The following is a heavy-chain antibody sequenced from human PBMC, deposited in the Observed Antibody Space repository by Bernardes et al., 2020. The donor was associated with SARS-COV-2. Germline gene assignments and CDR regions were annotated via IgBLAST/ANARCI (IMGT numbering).Heavy chain of an antibody. D-gene: IGHD3-22*01. Sequence: TLVQPPQTLTLTFTFSGFSLSTAVVGVAWIRQPPGQALEWLALIDWDDDQRYSPSLRSRLTITKDTSKSQVVLTMTNMDPVDTATYYCAHRASFYDDDDFYYSGFDYWGQGTLVTVAS. V-gene: IGHV2-5*02. J-gene: IGHJ4*02. CDR2: IDWDDDQ. CDR1: GFSLSTAVVG. CDR3: AHRASFYDDDDFYYSGFDY.